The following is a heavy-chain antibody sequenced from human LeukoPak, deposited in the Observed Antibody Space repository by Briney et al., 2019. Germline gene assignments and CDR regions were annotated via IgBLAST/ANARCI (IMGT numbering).Heavy chain of an antibody. D-gene: IGHD6-6*01. CDR3: ARVKGQYSSSSIFDY. Sequence: ASVKVSCKASGYTFTSYGISRVRQAPGQGLEWMGWISAYNGNTNYAQKLQGRVTMTTDTSTSTAYMELRSLRSDDTAVYYCARVKGQYSSSSIFDYWGQGTLVTVSS. J-gene: IGHJ4*02. CDR2: ISAYNGNT. V-gene: IGHV1-18*01. CDR1: GYTFTSYG.